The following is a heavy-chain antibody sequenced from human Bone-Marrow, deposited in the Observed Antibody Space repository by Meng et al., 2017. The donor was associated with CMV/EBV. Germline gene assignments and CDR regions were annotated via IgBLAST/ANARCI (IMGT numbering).Heavy chain of an antibody. V-gene: IGHV4-39*01. D-gene: IGHD3-3*01. CDR2: IYYSGTT. J-gene: IGHJ6*02. CDR3: ASGRTFGVVPSLYYYGMDV. Sequence: SETLSLTCTVSGGSISSRNYHWGWIRQPPGKGLEWIGSIYYSGTTYYNPSLKSRVTVSVDASKSQFSLNLRSATAADTAIYYCASGRTFGVVPSLYYYGMDVWGQGTTVTVSS. CDR1: GGSISSRNYH.